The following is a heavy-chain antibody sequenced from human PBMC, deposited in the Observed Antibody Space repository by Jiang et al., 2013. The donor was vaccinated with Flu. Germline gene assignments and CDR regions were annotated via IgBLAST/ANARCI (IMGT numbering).Heavy chain of an antibody. CDR1: GGSISSYY. CDR3: AGFLGVVAGRGY. Sequence: GPGLVKPSETLSLTCTVSGGSISSYYWSWIRQPPGKGLEWIGYIYYSGSTNYNPSLKSRVTISVDTSKNQFSLKLSSVTAADTAVYYCAGFLGVVAGRGYWGQGTLVTVSS. V-gene: IGHV4-59*01. J-gene: IGHJ4*02. CDR2: IYYSGST. D-gene: IGHD3-3*01.